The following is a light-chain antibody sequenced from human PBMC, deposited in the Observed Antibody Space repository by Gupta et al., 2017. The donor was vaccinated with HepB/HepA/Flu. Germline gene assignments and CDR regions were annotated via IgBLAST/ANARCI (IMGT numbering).Light chain of an antibody. CDR1: SSNIGVNT. Sequence: QSVLTQPPSASGTPGQRVTLSCSGSSSNIGVNTVNWYQQFPGTAPKLLIYRNDERPSGVPDRFSGSKSGTSASLAISGLQSEDEADYYGATWGDSLMGPNWVFGGGTRLIV. CDR2: RND. J-gene: IGLJ3*02. CDR3: ATWGDSLMGPNWV. V-gene: IGLV1-44*01.